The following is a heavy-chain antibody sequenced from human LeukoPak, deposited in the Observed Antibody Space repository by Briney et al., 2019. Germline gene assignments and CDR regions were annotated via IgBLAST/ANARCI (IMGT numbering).Heavy chain of an antibody. CDR2: INPAGSQK. V-gene: IGHV3-7*01. CDR1: GFTFSGNW. D-gene: IGHD5-24*01. Sequence: PGGSLTLSCEASGFTFSGNWMSWVRQAPGKGLEWVASINPAGSQKLYVDSVKGRFTISRDNTKSSLYLQMNSLGAEDTAMYYCAKLLGTATTYDSWGQGTRVTVSS. CDR3: AKLLGTATTYDS. J-gene: IGHJ4*02.